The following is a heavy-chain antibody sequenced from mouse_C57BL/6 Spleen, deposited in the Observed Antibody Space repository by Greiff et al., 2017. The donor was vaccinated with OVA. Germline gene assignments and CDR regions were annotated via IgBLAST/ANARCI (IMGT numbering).Heavy chain of an antibody. Sequence: DVQLVESGAGLVKPGGSLKLSCAASGFTFSDAWMDWVRQSPEKGLEWVGEIRNKANNHATYYAETVKGRFTISRDDSKSSVYLQMNSLRAEDTGIYYCTSDGSSLGAMDYWGQGTSVTVSS. D-gene: IGHD1-1*01. J-gene: IGHJ4*01. CDR2: IRNKANNHAT. CDR3: TSDGSSLGAMDY. V-gene: IGHV6-6*01. CDR1: GFTFSDAW.